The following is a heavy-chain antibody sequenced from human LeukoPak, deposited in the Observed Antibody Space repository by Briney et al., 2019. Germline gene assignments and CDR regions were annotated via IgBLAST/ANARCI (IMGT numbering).Heavy chain of an antibody. CDR3: ARLKGPKSYFDY. CDR1: GGSISSYY. CDR2: IYYSGST. J-gene: IGHJ4*02. Sequence: PSETLSLTFTVSGGSISSYYWSWIRQPPGKGLEWIGYIYYSGSTNYNPSLKSRVTISVDTSKNQFSLKLSSVTAADTAVYYCARLKGPKSYFDYWGQGTLVTVSS. V-gene: IGHV4-59*08.